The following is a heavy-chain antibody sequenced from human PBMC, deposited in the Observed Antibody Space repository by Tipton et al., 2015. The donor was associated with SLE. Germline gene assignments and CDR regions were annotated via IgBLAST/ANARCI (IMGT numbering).Heavy chain of an antibody. J-gene: IGHJ4*02. CDR1: GFTFSSYG. CDR3: AKEGGLYYYDSSGYYDY. CDR2: SNSDGSST. Sequence: SLRLSCAASGFTFSSYGMHWVRQAPGKGLVWFSRSNSDGSSTSYADSVKGRFTISRDNSTNTLYLQINSLRAEDTAGYYCAKEGGLYYYDSSGYYDYWGQGGLVT. D-gene: IGHD3-22*01. V-gene: IGHV3-74*01.